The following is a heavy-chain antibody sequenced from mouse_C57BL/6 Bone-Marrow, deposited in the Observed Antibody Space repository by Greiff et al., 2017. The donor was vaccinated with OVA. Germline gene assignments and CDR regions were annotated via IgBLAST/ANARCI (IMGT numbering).Heavy chain of an antibody. CDR3: YDYDSPFAY. Sequence: DVMLVESGGGLVQPGGSMKLSCVASGFTFSNYWMNWVRQSPEKGLEWVAQIRLKSDNYATHYAESVKGRFTISRDDSKSSVYLQMNNLRAEDTGIYYCYDYDSPFAYWGQGTLVTVSA. J-gene: IGHJ3*01. CDR2: IRLKSDNYAT. CDR1: GFTFSNYW. D-gene: IGHD2-4*01. V-gene: IGHV6-3*01.